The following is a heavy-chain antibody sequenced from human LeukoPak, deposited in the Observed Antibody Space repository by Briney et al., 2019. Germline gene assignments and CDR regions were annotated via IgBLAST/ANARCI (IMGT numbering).Heavy chain of an antibody. CDR3: ARDGEYYYYMDV. V-gene: IGHV3-7*01. D-gene: IGHD3-10*01. CDR2: IKQDGSEK. J-gene: IGHJ6*03. CDR1: GFTFSNYW. Sequence: TGGSLRLSCAASGFTFSNYWMSWVRQAPGKGREWVANIKQDGSEKYYVDSVKGRFTISRDNAKNSLYLQMNSLRAEDTAVYYCARDGEYYYYMDVWGKGTTVTVSS.